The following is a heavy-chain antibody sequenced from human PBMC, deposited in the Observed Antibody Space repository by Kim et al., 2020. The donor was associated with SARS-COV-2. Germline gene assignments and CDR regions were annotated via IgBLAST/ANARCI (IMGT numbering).Heavy chain of an antibody. Sequence: SETLSLTCTVSGGSISSYYWSWIRQPPGKGLEWIGYIYYSGSTNYNPSLKSRVTISVDTSKNQFSLKLSSVTAADTAVYYCAREYCSSTSCYQNYFDYWGQGTLVTVSS. V-gene: IGHV4-59*01. CDR3: AREYCSSTSCYQNYFDY. J-gene: IGHJ4*02. CDR2: IYYSGST. CDR1: GGSISSYY. D-gene: IGHD2-2*01.